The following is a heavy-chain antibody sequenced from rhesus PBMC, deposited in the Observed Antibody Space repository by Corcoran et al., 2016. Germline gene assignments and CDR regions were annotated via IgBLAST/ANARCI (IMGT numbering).Heavy chain of an antibody. CDR1: VGSLSDYCR. CDR3: AIRLSSVYWYFAL. J-gene: IGHJ2*01. Sequence: VQLQESGPGLVKPSETLSPTCAVSVGSLSDYCRWNCIRQPPGKGLHWIGNISGDNTNTKYNTSLKSRVNISKDTSRNQFSLTLNSVTAADTAVYYCAIRLSSVYWYFALWGPGTPITISS. V-gene: IGHV4S10*01. D-gene: IGHD6-31*01. CDR2: ISGDNTNT.